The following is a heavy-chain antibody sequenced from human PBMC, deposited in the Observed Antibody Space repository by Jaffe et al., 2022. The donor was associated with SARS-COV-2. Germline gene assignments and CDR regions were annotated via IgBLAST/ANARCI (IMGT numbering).Heavy chain of an antibody. CDR1: GFTFSSYA. V-gene: IGHV3-23*01. D-gene: IGHD6-13*01. Sequence: EVQLLESGGGLVQPGGSLRLSCAASGFTFSSYAMSWVRQAPGKGLEWVSAISGSGGSTYYADSVKGRFTISRDNSKNTLYLQMNSLRAEDTAVYYCAKDSADSSSWYSRPYYFDYWGQGTLVTVSS. CDR2: ISGSGGST. J-gene: IGHJ4*02. CDR3: AKDSADSSSWYSRPYYFDY.